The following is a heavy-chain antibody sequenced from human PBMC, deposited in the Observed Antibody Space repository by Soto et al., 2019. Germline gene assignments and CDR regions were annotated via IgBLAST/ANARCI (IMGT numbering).Heavy chain of an antibody. J-gene: IGHJ4*01. CDR1: GYTFTNYY. Sequence: ASVKVSCKASGYTFTNYYIHWLRQAPGQGPEWMGWINPNSGGTNYAQKFQGRVTMTRDTPIFTAFMELSRLSSDDTAVYYCARVNXVGGWRCDDWGGVWFDCWG. D-gene: IGHD3-16*01. CDR3: ARVNXVGGWRCDDWGGVWFDC. V-gene: IGHV1-2*02. CDR2: INPNSGGT.